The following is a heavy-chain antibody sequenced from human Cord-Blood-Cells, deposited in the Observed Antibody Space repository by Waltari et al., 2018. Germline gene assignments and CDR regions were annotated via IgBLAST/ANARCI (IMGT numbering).Heavy chain of an antibody. Sequence: QVQLVQSGGGVVQHGWSLRLSCAPPGFPFRRHGMHVVRQAPGKGLEWSAVIWYDGSNKYYADSVKGRFTISRDNSKNTLYLQMNSLRAEDTAVYYCARDRGIEAFDIWGQGTMVTVSS. V-gene: IGHV3-33*01. CDR1: GFPFRRHG. CDR2: IWYDGSNK. J-gene: IGHJ3*02. CDR3: ARDRGIEAFDI.